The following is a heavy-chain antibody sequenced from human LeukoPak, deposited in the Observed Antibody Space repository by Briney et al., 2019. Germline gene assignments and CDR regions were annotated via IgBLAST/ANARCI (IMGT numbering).Heavy chain of an antibody. J-gene: IGHJ4*02. CDR3: ARVNYDYSNYVAGYYFDY. CDR1: GFTVSSNY. V-gene: IGHV3-7*01. CDR2: IKQDGSEK. D-gene: IGHD4-11*01. Sequence: GGSLRLSCAASGFTVSSNYMTWVRQAPGKGLEWVANIKQDGSEKYYVDSVKGRFTISRDNAKNSLYLQMNSLRAEDTAVYYCARVNYDYSNYVAGYYFDYWGQGTLVTVSS.